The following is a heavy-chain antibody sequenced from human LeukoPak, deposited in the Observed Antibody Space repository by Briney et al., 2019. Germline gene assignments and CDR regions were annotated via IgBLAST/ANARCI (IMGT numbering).Heavy chain of an antibody. D-gene: IGHD3-16*02. CDR2: ISAYNGNT. Sequence: ASVKVSCKASGYTFTSYGISWVRQAPGQGLEWMGWISAYNGNTNYAQKLQGRVTMTTDTSTSTAYMELRSLRSDDTAVYYCARDRDYVWGSYRHYYYYGMDVWGQGTTVTVSS. J-gene: IGHJ6*02. V-gene: IGHV1-18*01. CDR3: ARDRDYVWGSYRHYYYYGMDV. CDR1: GYTFTSYG.